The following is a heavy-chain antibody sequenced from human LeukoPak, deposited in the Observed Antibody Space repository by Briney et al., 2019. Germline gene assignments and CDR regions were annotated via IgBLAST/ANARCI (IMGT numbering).Heavy chain of an antibody. J-gene: IGHJ4*02. CDR3: ARDRAYCDRNGYFDF. CDR2: IKQDGSEK. D-gene: IGHD2/OR15-2a*01. Sequence: GGSLRHSCAASGFTFSSYWMSWVRQAPGKGLEWVANIKQDGSEKYYVDSVKGRFTISRDNAKNSLYLQMNSLRAEDTAVYYCARDRAYCDRNGYFDFWGQGTLVTVSS. V-gene: IGHV3-7*01. CDR1: GFTFSSYW.